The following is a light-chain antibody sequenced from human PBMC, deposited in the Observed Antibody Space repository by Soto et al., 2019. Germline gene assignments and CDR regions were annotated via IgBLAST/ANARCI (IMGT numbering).Light chain of an antibody. V-gene: IGLV2-8*01. CDR2: EVS. J-gene: IGLJ1*01. CDR3: SSYAGSNNLI. CDR1: SSDVGGYNY. Sequence: QSVLTQPPSASGSPGQSVTISCTGTSSDVGGYNYVSWYQQHPGKAPKLMIYEVSKRPSGVPDRFSGSKSGNTASLTVSGLQDEDEADYYCSSYAGSNNLIFGNGTKVTVL.